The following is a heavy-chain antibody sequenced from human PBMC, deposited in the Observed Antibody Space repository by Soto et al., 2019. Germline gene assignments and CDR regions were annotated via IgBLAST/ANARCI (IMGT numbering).Heavy chain of an antibody. CDR1: VFTFTSSA. CDR3: AADSSGYPHYYYYYGMDV. J-gene: IGHJ6*02. CDR2: IVVGSGNT. V-gene: IGHV1-58*01. D-gene: IGHD3-22*01. Sequence: SVKVSCKASVFTFTSSAVHWVRQARGQRLEWIGWIVVGSGNTNYAQKFQERVTITRDMSTSTAYMELSSLRSEDTAVYYCAADSSGYPHYYYYYGMDVWGQGTTVTVSS.